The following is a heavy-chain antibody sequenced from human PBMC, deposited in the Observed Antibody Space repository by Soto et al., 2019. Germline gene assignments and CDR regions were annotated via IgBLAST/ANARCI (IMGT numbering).Heavy chain of an antibody. CDR2: IDPSDSYT. CDR3: ASLRGSSSSAKYYYYGMDV. J-gene: IGHJ6*02. CDR1: GYSFTSYW. V-gene: IGHV5-10-1*01. D-gene: IGHD6-6*01. Sequence: GETLKISCKGSGYSFTSYWISWVRQMPGKGLEWMGRIDPSDSYTNYSPSFQSHVTISADKSISTAYLQWSSLKASDTAMYYCASLRGSSSSAKYYYYGMDVWGQGTTVTVSS.